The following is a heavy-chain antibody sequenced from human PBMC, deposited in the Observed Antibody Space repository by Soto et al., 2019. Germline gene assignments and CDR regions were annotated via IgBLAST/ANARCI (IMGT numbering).Heavy chain of an antibody. CDR2: VNSDGSST. D-gene: IGHD1-7*01. Sequence: GGSLRLSCAASGFTFSSYWMHWVRQAPGKGLVWVSRVNSDGSSTSYADSVKGRFTISRDNAKNTLYLQMNSLRAEDTAVYYCARVYWGYNWNYYFDYWGQGTLVTVSS. J-gene: IGHJ4*02. V-gene: IGHV3-74*01. CDR1: GFTFSSYW. CDR3: ARVYWGYNWNYYFDY.